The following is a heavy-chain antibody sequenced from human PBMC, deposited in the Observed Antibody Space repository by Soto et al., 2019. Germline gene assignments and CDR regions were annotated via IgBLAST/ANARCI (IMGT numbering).Heavy chain of an antibody. CDR2: IIPIFGTA. CDR1: GGTFSSYA. CDR3: ARLDADYDILTGSY. J-gene: IGHJ4*02. Sequence: SVKVSCKASGGTFSSYAISWVRQAPGQGLEWMGGIIPIFGTANYAQKSQGRVTITADESTSTAYMELSSLRSEDTAVYYCARLDADYDILTGSYWGQGTLVTVSS. V-gene: IGHV1-69*13. D-gene: IGHD3-9*01.